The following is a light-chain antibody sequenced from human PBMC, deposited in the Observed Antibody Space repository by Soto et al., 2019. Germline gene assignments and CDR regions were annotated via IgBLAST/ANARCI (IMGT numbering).Light chain of an antibody. V-gene: IGKV3-20*01. CDR1: QSVSSSY. CDR2: GAS. Sequence: EIVLTQSLGTLSLCPGKRATLSCRASQSVSSSYLAWYQQKPGQAPRLLIYGASSRATGIPDRFSASGSGTDFTLTIRRLEPEDFAVYDCQHYGSSWTFCQGTKV. CDR3: QHYGSSWT. J-gene: IGKJ1*01.